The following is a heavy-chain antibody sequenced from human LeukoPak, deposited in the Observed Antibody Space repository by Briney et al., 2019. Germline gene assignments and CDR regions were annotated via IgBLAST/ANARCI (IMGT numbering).Heavy chain of an antibody. D-gene: IGHD3-10*01. V-gene: IGHV3-9*01. CDR2: ISWNSGSL. CDR1: GFTFNDYA. CDR3: AREEWFGELRITYYYYYYMDV. J-gene: IGHJ6*03. Sequence: GGSLRLSCAASGFTFNDYAMHWVRQVPGKGLEWVSGISWNSGSLGYADSVRGRFTISRDNAKNSLYLQMNSLRAEDTAVYYCAREEWFGELRITYYYYYYMDVWGKGTTVTISS.